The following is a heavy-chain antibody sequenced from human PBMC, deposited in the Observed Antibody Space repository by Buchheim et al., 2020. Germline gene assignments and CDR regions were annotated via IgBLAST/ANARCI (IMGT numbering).Heavy chain of an antibody. Sequence: QVQLVESGGGVVQPGRSLRLSCAASGFTFSSYAMHWVRQAPGKGLEWVAVISYDGSNKYYADSVKGRFTISRDNSKNTLYLQMNSLRAEDTAVYYCARFKGEHYDFWSGYYTGYYYGMDVWGQGTT. CDR3: ARFKGEHYDFWSGYYTGYYYGMDV. CDR1: GFTFSSYA. CDR2: ISYDGSNK. V-gene: IGHV3-30*04. D-gene: IGHD3-3*01. J-gene: IGHJ6*02.